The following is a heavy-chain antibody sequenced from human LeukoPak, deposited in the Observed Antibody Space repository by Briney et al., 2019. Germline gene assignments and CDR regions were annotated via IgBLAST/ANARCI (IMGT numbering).Heavy chain of an antibody. D-gene: IGHD3-22*01. V-gene: IGHV1-2*02. CDR1: GYTFTGYY. CDR2: VNPKSGAT. J-gene: IGHJ3*01. Sequence: ASVKVSCKASGYTFTGYYMHWVRQAPGQGPEWMGWVNPKSGATKYAQKFQGRATMTRDTSISTAFMELTSLTSDDTAVYYCARPVVMEALNVWAQGTMVIVSS. CDR3: ARPVVMEALNV.